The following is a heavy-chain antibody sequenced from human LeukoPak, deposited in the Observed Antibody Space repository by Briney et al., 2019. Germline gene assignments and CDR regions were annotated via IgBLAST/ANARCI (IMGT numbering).Heavy chain of an antibody. D-gene: IGHD2-2*01. Sequence: ASVKVSCKVSGYTLTELSMHWVRQPPGKGLEWMGGFDPEDGETIYAQKFQGRVTMTEDTSTDTAYIELSSLRSEDTAVYYCATIVSSRYAYFDYWGQGTLVTFSS. V-gene: IGHV1-24*01. CDR1: GYTLTELS. CDR2: FDPEDGET. J-gene: IGHJ4*02. CDR3: ATIVSSRYAYFDY.